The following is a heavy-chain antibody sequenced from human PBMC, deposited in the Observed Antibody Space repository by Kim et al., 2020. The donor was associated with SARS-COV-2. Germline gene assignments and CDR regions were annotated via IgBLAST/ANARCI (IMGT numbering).Heavy chain of an antibody. Sequence: GGSLRLSCAASGFTFSSYEMNWVRQAPGKGLEWVSYISSSSSTIYYADSVKGRFTISRDYAKNSLYLQMNSLRAEDTAVYYCVREEYGGDSFDYWGQGTLITVSS. CDR2: ISSSSSTI. J-gene: IGHJ4*02. D-gene: IGHD4-17*01. CDR1: GFTFSSYE. V-gene: IGHV3-48*03. CDR3: VREEYGGDSFDY.